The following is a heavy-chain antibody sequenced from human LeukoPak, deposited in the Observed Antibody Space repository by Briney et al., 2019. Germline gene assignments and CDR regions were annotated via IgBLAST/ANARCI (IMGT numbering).Heavy chain of an antibody. D-gene: IGHD4-17*01. V-gene: IGHV3-21*01. CDR3: ARDPGIYGDPYYFDY. J-gene: IGHJ4*02. Sequence: KTGRSLRLSRAVSGFAFSSVSMNWGREAPGEGLGWVSAISSSSSYIYYADPVKGRFTISRDNAKNSLYLQINSLRAEDTAVYYCARDPGIYGDPYYFDYWGQGTLVTVSS. CDR1: GFAFSSVS. CDR2: ISSSSSYI.